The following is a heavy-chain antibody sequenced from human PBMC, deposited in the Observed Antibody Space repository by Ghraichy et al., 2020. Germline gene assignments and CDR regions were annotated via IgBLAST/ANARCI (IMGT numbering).Heavy chain of an antibody. D-gene: IGHD1-26*01. CDR3: ARDALGIATRPIFDH. Sequence: SETLSLTCEISGDSISTNHWWSWVRQPPGKGSEWIGEIFHSGSTNYNPSFKSRVAISLDKSKNQFSLTVTSLTAADTAVYYCARDALGIATRPIFDHWGQGILVTVSS. J-gene: IGHJ4*02. V-gene: IGHV4-4*02. CDR2: IFHSGST. CDR1: GDSISTNHW.